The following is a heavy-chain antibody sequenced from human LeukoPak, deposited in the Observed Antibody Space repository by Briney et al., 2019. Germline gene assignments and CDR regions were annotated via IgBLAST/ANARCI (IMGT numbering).Heavy chain of an antibody. V-gene: IGHV3-48*03. CDR2: ISSSGSTT. D-gene: IGHD5-24*01. CDR3: ASPQYYFDY. J-gene: IGHJ4*02. CDR1: GFTFSGSA. Sequence: GGSLRLSCAASGFTFSGSAMSWVRQAPGKGLEWVSHISSSGSTTYYADSVKGRFTISRDNAKNSLYLQMNSLRAEDTAVYYCASPQYYFDYWGQGTLVTVSS.